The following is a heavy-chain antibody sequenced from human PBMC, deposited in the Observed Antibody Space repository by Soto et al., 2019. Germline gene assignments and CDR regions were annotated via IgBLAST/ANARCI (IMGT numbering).Heavy chain of an antibody. CDR2: INPNSGGT. CDR1: GYTFTGFY. Sequence: ASVKVSCKASGYTFTGFYMHWVRQAPGQGLEWMGWINPNSGGTNYAQKFEGRVTMTWDTSLKTAYMELSSLISEDTAVYYCARPPGYISDWYYFDLWGQGTLVTVSS. J-gene: IGHJ4*02. CDR3: ARPPGYISDWYYFDL. V-gene: IGHV1-2*02. D-gene: IGHD3-9*01.